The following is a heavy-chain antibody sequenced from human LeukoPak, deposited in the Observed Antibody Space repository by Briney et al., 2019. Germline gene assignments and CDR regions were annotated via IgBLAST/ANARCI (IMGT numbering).Heavy chain of an antibody. CDR3: ARGRGSGSYYFDY. D-gene: IGHD3-22*01. CDR2: VTGSGSNT. V-gene: IGHV3-23*01. J-gene: IGHJ4*02. Sequence: GGSLRLSCAVSGFTFSSYAMNWVRQAPGKGLEWVSNVTGSGSNTYYADSVKGRFTISRDNYKDTLYLQMSSLRAEDTAVYYCARGRGSGSYYFDYWGQGTLVTVSS. CDR1: GFTFSSYA.